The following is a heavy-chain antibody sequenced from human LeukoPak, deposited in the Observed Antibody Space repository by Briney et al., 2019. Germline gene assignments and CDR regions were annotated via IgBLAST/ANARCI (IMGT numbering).Heavy chain of an antibody. J-gene: IGHJ4*02. D-gene: IGHD4-23*01. CDR3: AKDSLAGGNHFDY. CDR1: GFTFSSYA. Sequence: GGSLRLSCAASGFTFSSYAMSWVRQAPGKGLEWVAVIWYDGSNKYYADSVKGRFTISRDNSKNTLYLQMNSLRAEDTAVYYCAKDSLAGGNHFDYWGQGTLVTVSS. CDR2: IWYDGSNK. V-gene: IGHV3-33*06.